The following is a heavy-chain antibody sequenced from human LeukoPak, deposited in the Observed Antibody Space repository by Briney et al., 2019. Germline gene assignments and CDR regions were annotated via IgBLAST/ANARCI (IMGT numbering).Heavy chain of an antibody. J-gene: IGHJ4*02. Sequence: SETLSLTCTVSGGSISSYYWSWIRQPPGKGLEWIGYIYYSGSTNNNPSLKSRVTISVDTSKNQFSLKLSSVTAADTAVYYCARGNTAHNFDYWGQGTLVTVSS. CDR3: ARGNTAHNFDY. V-gene: IGHV4-59*01. D-gene: IGHD5-18*01. CDR2: IYYSGST. CDR1: GGSISSYY.